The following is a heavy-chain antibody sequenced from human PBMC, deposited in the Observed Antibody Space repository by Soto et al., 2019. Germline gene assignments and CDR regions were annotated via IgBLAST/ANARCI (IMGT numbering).Heavy chain of an antibody. CDR3: AKGGRQWLVTSDFNY. V-gene: IGHV3-30*18. D-gene: IGHD6-19*01. CDR1: GFTFSDYA. CDR2: VSHDGRNT. Sequence: VQLVESGGGVVQPGRSLRLSCAASGFTFSDYAMHWVRQAPGKGLEWVAVVSHDGRNTHYADSVKGRFTISRDSYKNKISLEMTSLRAEAKDVYYCAKGGRQWLVTSDFNYWGQGALVTVSS. J-gene: IGHJ4*02.